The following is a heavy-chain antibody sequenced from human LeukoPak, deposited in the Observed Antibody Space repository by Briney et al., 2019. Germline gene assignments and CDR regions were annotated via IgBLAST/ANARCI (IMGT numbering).Heavy chain of an antibody. D-gene: IGHD3-3*01. J-gene: IGHJ6*02. Sequence: SVKVSCKASGGTFSSYAISWVRQAPGQGLEWMGRIIPIFGIANYAQKFQGRVTITADKSTSTAYMELSSLRSEDTAVYYCARVGRRFLEWSLDVWGQGTTATVSS. V-gene: IGHV1-69*04. CDR1: GGTFSSYA. CDR3: ARVGRRFLEWSLDV. CDR2: IIPIFGIA.